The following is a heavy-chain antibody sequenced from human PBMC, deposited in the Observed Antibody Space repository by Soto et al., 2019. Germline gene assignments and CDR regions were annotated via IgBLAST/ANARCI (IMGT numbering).Heavy chain of an antibody. D-gene: IGHD3-3*01. J-gene: IGHJ5*02. CDR1: CGSFSGYY. CDR3: ARSTGITIFGVVITNWFDP. Sequence: SETLSLTCAVYCGSFSGYYWSWIRQPPGKGLEWIGEINHSGSTNYNPSLKSRVTISVDTSKNQFSLKLSSVTAADTAVYYCARSTGITIFGVVITNWFDPWGQGTLVTVSS. V-gene: IGHV4-34*01. CDR2: INHSGST.